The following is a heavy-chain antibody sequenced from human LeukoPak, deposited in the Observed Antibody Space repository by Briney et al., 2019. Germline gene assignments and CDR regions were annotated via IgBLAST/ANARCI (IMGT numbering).Heavy chain of an antibody. D-gene: IGHD1-1*01. V-gene: IGHV3-74*01. CDR1: GFTFSGYW. CDR3: ARNWNGQSY. J-gene: IGHJ4*02. CDR2: INGDGTDT. Sequence: PGGSLRLSCAASGFTFSGYWMHWVRQAPGKGPEWVSGINGDGTDTRHAASAKGRFTISRDNARNTVSLQINSLRAEDTAVYYCARNWNGQSYWGQGTLVTVSS.